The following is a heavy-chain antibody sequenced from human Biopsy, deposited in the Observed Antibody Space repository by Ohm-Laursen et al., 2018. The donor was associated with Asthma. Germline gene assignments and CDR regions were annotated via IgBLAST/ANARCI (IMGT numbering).Heavy chain of an antibody. CDR1: GFSFSEFV. Sequence: SLRLSCAATGFSFSEFVMHWVRQAPGKGLEWVAVISYDGSTKYYADSVKGRFTISRDNSKNTLYLQMSSLRVEDTAVYYCAKDPRMWGGNVAGMDVWGQGTAVNVSS. D-gene: IGHD3-16*01. CDR3: AKDPRMWGGNVAGMDV. CDR2: ISYDGSTK. J-gene: IGHJ6*02. V-gene: IGHV3-30*18.